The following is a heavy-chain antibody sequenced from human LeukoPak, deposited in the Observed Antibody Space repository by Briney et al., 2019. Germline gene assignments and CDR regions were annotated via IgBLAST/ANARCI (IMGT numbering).Heavy chain of an antibody. Sequence: GGSLRLSCAASGFTFRRYPMHWVRQAPGKGLEWVAVISYDGSNKYYADSVKGRFTISRDNSKNTLHLQMNSLRAEDTAVYYCARDLSVSAGLYNYFDYWGQGTLVSVSS. D-gene: IGHD2-2*02. CDR3: ARDLSVSAGLYNYFDY. V-gene: IGHV3-30*01. J-gene: IGHJ4*02. CDR1: GFTFRRYP. CDR2: ISYDGSNK.